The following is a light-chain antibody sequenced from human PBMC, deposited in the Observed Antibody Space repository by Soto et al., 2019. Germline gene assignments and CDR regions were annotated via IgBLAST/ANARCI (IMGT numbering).Light chain of an antibody. J-gene: IGKJ4*01. Sequence: EIVMTQSPVTLSVSPGEGVTLSCRASQSVYRNLAWYQQKPGQAPRLLIYDASARATDIPARFSGSGSGTEFTLTVSRLQSEDFAVYYWQQYNNWPLPFGGGTKVESK. CDR2: DAS. CDR1: QSVYRN. CDR3: QQYNNWPLP. V-gene: IGKV3-15*01.